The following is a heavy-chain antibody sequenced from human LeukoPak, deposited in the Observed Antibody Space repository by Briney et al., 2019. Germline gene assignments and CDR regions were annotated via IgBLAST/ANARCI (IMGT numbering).Heavy chain of an antibody. J-gene: IGHJ6*02. CDR1: GGSISSYY. V-gene: IGHV4-4*07. D-gene: IGHD6-13*01. CDR2: IYTSGST. CDR3: ARDEQQLVPRGMDV. Sequence: SETLSLTCTVSGGSISSYYWSWIRQPAGKGLEWIGRIYTSGSTNYNPSLKSRVTMSVDTSKNQFSLKLSSVTAADTAVYYCARDEQQLVPRGMDVWGQGTTVTASS.